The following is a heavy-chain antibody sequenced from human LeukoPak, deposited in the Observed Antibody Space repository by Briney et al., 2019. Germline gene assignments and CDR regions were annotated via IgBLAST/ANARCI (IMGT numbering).Heavy chain of an antibody. CDR2: IYPGDSDT. D-gene: IGHD5-12*01. V-gene: IGHV5-51*01. CDR3: ARCSIGAGWWFDP. Sequence: GESLKISCKGSGSSFTSYWIGWVRQMPGKGLEWMGIIYPGDSDTRYSPSFQGQVTISADKSISTAFLQWSSLKASDTAMYYCARCSIGAGWWFDPWGQGTLVTVSS. CDR1: GSSFTSYW. J-gene: IGHJ5*02.